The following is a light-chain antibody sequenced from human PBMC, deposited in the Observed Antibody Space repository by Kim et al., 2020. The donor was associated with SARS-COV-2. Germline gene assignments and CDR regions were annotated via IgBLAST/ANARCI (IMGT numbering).Light chain of an antibody. CDR2: DAS. CDR1: QSVSSY. CDR3: QQRKT. J-gene: IGKJ1*01. Sequence: ATLSVSPGERDTLSCRASQSVSSYLAWYQQKPGQAPRLLIYDASNRATGIPARFSGSGSGTDFTLTISSLEPEDFAVYYCQQRKTFGQGTKVDIK. V-gene: IGKV3-11*01.